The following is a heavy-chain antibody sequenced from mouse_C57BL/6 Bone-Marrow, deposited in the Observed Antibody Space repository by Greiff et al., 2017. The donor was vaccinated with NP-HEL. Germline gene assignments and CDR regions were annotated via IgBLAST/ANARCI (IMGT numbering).Heavy chain of an antibody. J-gene: IGHJ2*01. Sequence: QVQLQQSGAELVKPGASVKISCKASGYAFSSYWMNWVKQRPGTGLEWIGQIYPGDGDTNYNGKFKGKATLTADKSSSTAYMQLSSLTSEDSAVYFCARRGYYSYFDYWGQGTTLTVSS. CDR3: ARRGYYSYFDY. V-gene: IGHV1-80*01. CDR1: GYAFSSYW. CDR2: IYPGDGDT. D-gene: IGHD2-3*01.